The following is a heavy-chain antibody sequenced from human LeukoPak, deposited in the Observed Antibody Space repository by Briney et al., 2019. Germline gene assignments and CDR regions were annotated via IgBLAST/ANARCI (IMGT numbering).Heavy chain of an antibody. D-gene: IGHD3-3*01. CDR3: TWSGLKIES. V-gene: IGHV3-15*01. CDR1: GFTFSNGW. Sequence: GGALRLSCAASGFTFSNGWMSWVRQAPRKGVEWVGQIKTESDGATTDYAAPVKGRFTISRDDSKNTRFLQMNSLKTEDTALYYCTWSGLKIESWGQGTLVTVSS. CDR2: IKTESDGATT. J-gene: IGHJ4*02.